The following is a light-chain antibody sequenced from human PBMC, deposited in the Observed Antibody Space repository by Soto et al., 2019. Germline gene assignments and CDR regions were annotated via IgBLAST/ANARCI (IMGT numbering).Light chain of an antibody. CDR2: FAS. CDR3: QQYNNWPHT. V-gene: IGKV3-15*01. CDR1: QSVSSK. Sequence: EIVMTQSPATLSVSPGERATLSCRASQSVSSKLAWFQQKPGQAPRLLIYFASTRATDIPARFSGSGSGTEFTLTISSLQYEDFAVYYCQQYNNWPHTFGQGTKLEIK. J-gene: IGKJ2*01.